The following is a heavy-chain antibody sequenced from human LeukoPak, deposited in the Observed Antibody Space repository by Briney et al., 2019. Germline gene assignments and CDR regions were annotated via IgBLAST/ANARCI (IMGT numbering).Heavy chain of an antibody. Sequence: GGPLRLSCVASGFTISQHWTTWVRQAAGKGLEWVAHINTDGSERDCVDSGTCRFTISKANAKSSVYLQLSSLRAEDTARYYCARRHYGLYIWGQGTMVTVSS. CDR1: GFTISQHW. CDR3: ARRHYGLYI. CDR2: INTDGSER. D-gene: IGHD4-17*01. J-gene: IGHJ3*02. V-gene: IGHV3-7*01.